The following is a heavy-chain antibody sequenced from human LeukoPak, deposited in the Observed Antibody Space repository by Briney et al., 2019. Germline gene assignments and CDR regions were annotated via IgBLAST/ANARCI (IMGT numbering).Heavy chain of an antibody. CDR1: GFTFDDYA. J-gene: IGHJ3*02. CDR2: ISWNSGSI. V-gene: IGHV3-9*01. D-gene: IGHD3-16*02. CDR3: AKAHRLCAFDI. Sequence: PGRSLRLSCAASGFTFDDYAMHWVRQAPGKGLEWVSGISWNSGSIGYADSVKGRFTISRDNAKNSLYLQMNSLRAEDTALYYCAKAHRLCAFDIWGQGTMVTVSS.